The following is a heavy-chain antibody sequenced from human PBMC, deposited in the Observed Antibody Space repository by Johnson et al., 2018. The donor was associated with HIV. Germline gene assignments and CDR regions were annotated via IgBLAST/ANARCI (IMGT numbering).Heavy chain of an antibody. CDR2: MYSGGST. CDR3: ARGHMVRGVTHAFDI. D-gene: IGHD3-10*01. CDR1: GFTFSFYW. J-gene: IGHJ3*02. Sequence: VQLVESGGGLVQPGGSLRLSCAASGFTFSFYWMSWVRQAPGKGLEWVSVMYSGGSTYYADSVKGRFTISRDNSKNTLYLQMNSLRAEDTAVYYCARGHMVRGVTHAFDIWGQGTMVTVSS. V-gene: IGHV3-66*01.